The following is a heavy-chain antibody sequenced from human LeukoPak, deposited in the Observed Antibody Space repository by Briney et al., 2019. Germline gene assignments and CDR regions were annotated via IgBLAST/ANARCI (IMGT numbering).Heavy chain of an antibody. D-gene: IGHD5-24*01. V-gene: IGHV1-69*05. Sequence: SXKVSCKASGGTFISYAISWVRQAPGQGVEWRGGIIPIFGRANYEKKFQGRVTITTDEYTRTDYMELSSLRSEDTAVYYCAGGIDGYNLVDYWGQGTLVTVSS. CDR1: GGTFISYA. CDR2: IIPIFGRA. CDR3: AGGIDGYNLVDY. J-gene: IGHJ4*02.